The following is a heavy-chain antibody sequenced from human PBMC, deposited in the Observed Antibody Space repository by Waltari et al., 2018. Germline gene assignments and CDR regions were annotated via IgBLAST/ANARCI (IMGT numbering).Heavy chain of an antibody. V-gene: IGHV4-39*01. J-gene: IGHJ4*02. D-gene: IGHD3-3*01. Sequence: QMELQESGPRLVKPSETLSLTCNVSGDSITGSRHYWSWRRQPPGKNLQWIGMSHYSGTTYYNPSLKGRFAISVDTSMNQFSLNVKSVTAEDTGIYYCARQLRFVDWIPRYFDSWGRGTLATVSS. CDR2: SHYSGTT. CDR1: GDSITGSRHY. CDR3: ARQLRFVDWIPRYFDS.